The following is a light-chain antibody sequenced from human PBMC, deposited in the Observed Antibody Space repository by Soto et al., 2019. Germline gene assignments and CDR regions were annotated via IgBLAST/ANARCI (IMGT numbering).Light chain of an antibody. CDR3: QQYGSSPPWT. CDR1: QSVTSSY. J-gene: IGKJ1*01. CDR2: GAS. V-gene: IGKV3-20*01. Sequence: EIGLTQSPGTLSLSPGEGATLSCRASQSVTSSYLAWFQQKPGQAPRLLISGASSRATGIPDRFSGSGSGTDFTLSISRLEPEDFAVYYCQQYGSSPPWTFGQGTKVEIK.